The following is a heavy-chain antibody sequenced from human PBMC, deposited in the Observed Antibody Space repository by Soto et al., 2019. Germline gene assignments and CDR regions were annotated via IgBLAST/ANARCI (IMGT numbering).Heavy chain of an antibody. Sequence: SETLSLTCTVSGGSITSSSYYWSWIRQPPGKGLEWIGYIYYSGSTNYNPSLKSRVTISVDTSKNQFSLKLSSVTAADTAVYYCARQNYDILTGYYNYFDYWGQGTLVTVSS. J-gene: IGHJ4*02. CDR2: IYYSGST. V-gene: IGHV4-61*05. CDR1: GGSITSSSYY. D-gene: IGHD3-9*01. CDR3: ARQNYDILTGYYNYFDY.